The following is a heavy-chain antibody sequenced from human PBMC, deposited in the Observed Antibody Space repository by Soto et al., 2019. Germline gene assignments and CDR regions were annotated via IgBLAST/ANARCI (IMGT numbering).Heavy chain of an antibody. V-gene: IGHV6-1*01. J-gene: IGHJ6*03. CDR2: TYYRSRWYN. Sequence: SQTLSLTCAISGDSVSSNSAAWNWIRQSPSGGLEWLGRTYYRSRWYNDYAVSVRSRITINPDTSKNQFSLHLNSVTPEDTAVYYCAGTTLLQWYYMDVWGKGTAVTVSS. CDR1: GDSVSSNSAA. D-gene: IGHD1-7*01. CDR3: AGTTLLQWYYMDV.